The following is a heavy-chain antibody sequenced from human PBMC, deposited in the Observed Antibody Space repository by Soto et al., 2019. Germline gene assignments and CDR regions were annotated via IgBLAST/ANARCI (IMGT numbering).Heavy chain of an antibody. CDR1: GGTFSSYA. CDR2: IIPIFGTA. CDR3: ARDPSVFADAFDI. J-gene: IGHJ3*02. D-gene: IGHD2-8*01. V-gene: IGHV1-69*06. Sequence: GASVKVSCKASGGTFSSYAISWVRQAPGQGLEWMGGIIPIFGTANYAQKFQGRVTITADKSTSTAYMELSSLRSEDTAVYYCARDPSVFADAFDIRGQGTMVTVSS.